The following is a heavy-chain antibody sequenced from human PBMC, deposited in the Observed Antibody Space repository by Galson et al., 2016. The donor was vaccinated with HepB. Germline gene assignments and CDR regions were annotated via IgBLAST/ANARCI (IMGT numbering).Heavy chain of an antibody. CDR3: ATPPSVGI. D-gene: IGHD5/OR15-5a*01. CDR1: GFTVSNNY. CDR2: VYSGGVT. Sequence: SLRLSCAASGFTVSNNYMTWVRQAPGKELEWVSRVYSGGVTNYADSVKGRFTTSRDSSKNTLYPQMNSRRVEDTAVYHCATPPSVGIWGQGTLVTVSS. J-gene: IGHJ4*02. V-gene: IGHV3-53*01.